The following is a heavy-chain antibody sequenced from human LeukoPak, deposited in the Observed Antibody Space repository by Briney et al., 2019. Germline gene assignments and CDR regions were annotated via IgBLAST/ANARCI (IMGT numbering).Heavy chain of an antibody. D-gene: IGHD2-2*01. Sequence: PGGSLRLSCAASGFTFSDYYMSWIRQAPGKGLEWVSYISSSGSTIYYADSVKGRFTISRDNAKNSLYLQMNSLRAEDTAVYYCARDLPMLGYCSSTSCYLDYWGQGTLVTVSS. V-gene: IGHV3-11*04. CDR2: ISSSGSTI. J-gene: IGHJ4*02. CDR1: GFTFSDYY. CDR3: ARDLPMLGYCSSTSCYLDY.